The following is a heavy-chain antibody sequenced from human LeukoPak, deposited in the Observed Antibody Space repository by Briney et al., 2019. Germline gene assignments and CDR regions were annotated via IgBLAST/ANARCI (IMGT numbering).Heavy chain of an antibody. Sequence: GESLKISCKGSGYSFTNYWIGWVRQMPGKGLEWMGIIYPGDSDTRYSPSFQGQVTISADKSISTAYLQWSSLKASDTAMYYYARAPGIAAAGTMRFDPWGQGTLVTVSS. J-gene: IGHJ5*02. D-gene: IGHD6-13*01. CDR2: IYPGDSDT. CDR3: ARAPGIAAAGTMRFDP. V-gene: IGHV5-51*01. CDR1: GYSFTNYW.